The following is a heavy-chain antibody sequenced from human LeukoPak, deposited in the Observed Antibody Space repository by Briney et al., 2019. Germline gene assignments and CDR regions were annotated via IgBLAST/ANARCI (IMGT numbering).Heavy chain of an antibody. CDR1: GFTFSSYE. CDR2: IYSDVRT. J-gene: IGHJ4*02. V-gene: IGHV3-53*01. CDR3: ARESGYAVGDF. D-gene: IGHD5-12*01. Sequence: GGSLRLSCAASGFTFSSYEMNWVRHAPGKGLEWGSGIYSDVRTYYADSVKGGFIISKDTSKNTLYLQMNNLRADDTAVYYCARESGYAVGDFWGQGTLVTVSS.